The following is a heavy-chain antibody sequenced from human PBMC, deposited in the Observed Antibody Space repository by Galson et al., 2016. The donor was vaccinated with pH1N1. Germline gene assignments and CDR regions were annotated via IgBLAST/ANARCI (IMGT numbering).Heavy chain of an antibody. CDR2: IIGMFGTT. CDR3: ARGSGYSGTYGNAFDI. V-gene: IGHV1-69*13. Sequence: SVKVSCKASGGTFSSHAISWVRQAPGQGLEWMGGIIGMFGTTNYAQKFQGRVTITADEFTSTAYMELNNLRSEDTAVYYCARGSGYSGTYGNAFDIWGQGKMVTVSS. D-gene: IGHD1-26*01. J-gene: IGHJ3*02. CDR1: GGTFSSHA.